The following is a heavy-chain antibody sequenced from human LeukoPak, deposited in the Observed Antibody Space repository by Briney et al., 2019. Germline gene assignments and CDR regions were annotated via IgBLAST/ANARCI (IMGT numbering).Heavy chain of an antibody. CDR1: GFTFSSYA. D-gene: IGHD6-6*01. CDR2: ISSSGSTI. CDR3: ASDIAARPVWGY. J-gene: IGHJ4*02. Sequence: SGGSLRLSCAASGFTFSSYAMSWTRQAPGKGLEWVSYISSSGSTIYYADSVKGRFTISRDNAKNSLYLQMNSLRAEDTAVYYCASDIAARPVWGYWGQGTLVTVSS. V-gene: IGHV3-11*01.